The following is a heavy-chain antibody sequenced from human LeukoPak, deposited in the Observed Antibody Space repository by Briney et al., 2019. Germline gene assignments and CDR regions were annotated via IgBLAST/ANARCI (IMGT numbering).Heavy chain of an antibody. V-gene: IGHV4-34*01. CDR1: GGSFSGYY. Sequence: SETLSLTCAVYGGSFSGYYWRWIRQPPGKGLEWIGEINHSGSTNYNPSLKSRVTISVDTSKNQFSLKLTSVTAADTAVYCCARDRYYYDSSSYYSAFHTWGQGTMVTVSS. CDR3: ARDRYYYDSSSYYSAFHT. J-gene: IGHJ3*02. D-gene: IGHD3-22*01. CDR2: INHSGST.